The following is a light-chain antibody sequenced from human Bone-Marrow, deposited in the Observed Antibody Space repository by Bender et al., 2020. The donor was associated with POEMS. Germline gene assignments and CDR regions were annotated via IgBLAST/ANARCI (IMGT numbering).Light chain of an antibody. V-gene: IGLV2-23*01. CDR2: EGI. Sequence: QFALTQPASVSGSPGQSITASCSGSSSDVGGRNYVSWYQQHPGKAPKLIIYEGIRRPSGVSHRFSGSRSANMASLTISGLQAEDESDYYCSSYAGTNTMIFGGGTKLTVL. CDR1: SSDVGGRNY. CDR3: SSYAGTNTMI. J-gene: IGLJ2*01.